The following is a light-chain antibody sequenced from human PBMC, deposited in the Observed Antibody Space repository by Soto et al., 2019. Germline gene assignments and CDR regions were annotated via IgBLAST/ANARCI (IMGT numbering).Light chain of an antibody. V-gene: IGLV1-40*01. CDR2: GNS. CDR1: SSDIGAGYD. CDR3: QSYDSSLSAYV. J-gene: IGLJ1*01. Sequence: HSALTQPPSVSGAPGQRVTISCTGISSDIGAGYDVHWYQQLPGTAPKLLIYGNSDRPSGVPDRFSGSKSGTSASLAITGLQAEDEADYYCQSYDSSLSAYVFGTGTKVTVL.